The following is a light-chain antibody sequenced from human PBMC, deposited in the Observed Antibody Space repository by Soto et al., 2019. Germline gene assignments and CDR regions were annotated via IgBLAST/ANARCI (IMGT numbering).Light chain of an antibody. CDR3: QQYYSTPTWT. CDR1: QSVLYSSNNKNY. CDR2: WAS. V-gene: IGKV4-1*01. J-gene: IGKJ1*01. Sequence: DIVMTQSPDSLPVSLGERATINCKSSQSVLYSSNNKNYLAWYQQKPGQPPKLLIYWASTRESGVPDRFSGSGSGTDFTLTISSLQAEDVAVYYCQQYYSTPTWTFGQGTKVDIK.